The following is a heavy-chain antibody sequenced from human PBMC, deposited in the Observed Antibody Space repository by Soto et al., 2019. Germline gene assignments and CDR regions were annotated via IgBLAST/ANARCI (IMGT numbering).Heavy chain of an antibody. CDR1: GFTVSSNY. Sequence: PGGSLRLSCAASGFTVSSNYMSWVRQAPGKGLEWVSVIYSGGSTYYADSVKGRFTISRDNSKNTLYLQMNSLRAEDTAVYYCARDVMYSSSWYGGFDYWGQGTLVTVSS. J-gene: IGHJ4*02. D-gene: IGHD6-13*01. CDR3: ARDVMYSSSWYGGFDY. CDR2: IYSGGST. V-gene: IGHV3-53*01.